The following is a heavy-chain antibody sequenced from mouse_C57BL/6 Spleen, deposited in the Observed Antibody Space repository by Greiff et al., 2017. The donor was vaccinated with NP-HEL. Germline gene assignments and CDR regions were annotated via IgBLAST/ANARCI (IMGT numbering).Heavy chain of an antibody. V-gene: IGHV1-82*01. CDR3: ARDCSYCNYFDY. Sequence: VQLQESGAELVKPGASVKISCKASGYAFSSYWMNWVKQRPGKGLEWIGRIYPGDGGTNYNGKFKGKATLTADKSSSTAYMQLSSLTSEDSAVYFCARDCSYCNYFDYWGQGTTLTVAS. CDR1: GYAFSSYW. CDR2: IYPGDGGT. J-gene: IGHJ2*01. D-gene: IGHD6-1*01.